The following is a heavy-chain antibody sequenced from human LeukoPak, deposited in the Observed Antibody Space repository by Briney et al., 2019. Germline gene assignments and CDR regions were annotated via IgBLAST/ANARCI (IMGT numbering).Heavy chain of an antibody. J-gene: IGHJ1*01. V-gene: IGHV3-48*01. Sequence: GGSLRLSCAASGFTFSSYAMNWVRQAPGKGLEWVSYISSSSSTIYYADSVKGRFTISRDNAKNSLYLQMNSLRAEDTAVYYCARDRIAAAGIKSEYFQHWGQGTLVTVSS. CDR2: ISSSSSTI. D-gene: IGHD6-13*01. CDR3: ARDRIAAAGIKSEYFQH. CDR1: GFTFSSYA.